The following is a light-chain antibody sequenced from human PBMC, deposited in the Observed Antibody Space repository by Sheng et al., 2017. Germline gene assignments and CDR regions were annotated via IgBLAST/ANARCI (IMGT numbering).Light chain of an antibody. J-gene: IGLJ1*01. Sequence: QSALTQPPSASGSPGQSVTVSCTGTSSDVGAFKYVSWYQQHPGKAPKLLYYEVNKAAPGTVPDRFSGSKSGNTASLTVSGLQTDDEADYYCASHAGSIMRIFGTGTKVTVL. V-gene: IGLV2-8*01. CDR3: ASHAGSIMRI. CDR1: SSDVGAFKY. CDR2: EVN.